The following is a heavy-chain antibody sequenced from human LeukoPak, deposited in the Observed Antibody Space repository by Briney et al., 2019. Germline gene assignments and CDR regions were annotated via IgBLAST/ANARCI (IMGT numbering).Heavy chain of an antibody. Sequence: SETLSLTCTVSGGSLNSYYWSRVRQPPGKGLEWIGHMYYSGGTNYNPSLKSRVTISVDTSKNQFSLKLSSVTAADTAVYYCTRRCKDAYTLYCFDYWGQGTLVTVSS. J-gene: IGHJ4*02. CDR3: TRRCKDAYTLYCFDY. CDR2: MYYSGGT. V-gene: IGHV4-59*01. D-gene: IGHD5-24*01. CDR1: GGSLNSYY.